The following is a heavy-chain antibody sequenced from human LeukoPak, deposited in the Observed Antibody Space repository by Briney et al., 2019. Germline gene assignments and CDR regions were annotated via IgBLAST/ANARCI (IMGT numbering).Heavy chain of an antibody. D-gene: IGHD3-9*01. CDR2: ISGSADST. CDR1: GFTFSSSA. J-gene: IGHJ4*02. CDR3: ARDGPQQVDWLVGYFDY. V-gene: IGHV3-23*01. Sequence: PGGSLRLSCAASGFTFSSSAMSWVPQAPGKGLEWVSSISGSADSTYYADSEKGRFTIPRDNSKNTLYLQMNSLRPEDTALYYCARDGPQQVDWLVGYFDYWGQGTLVTVSS.